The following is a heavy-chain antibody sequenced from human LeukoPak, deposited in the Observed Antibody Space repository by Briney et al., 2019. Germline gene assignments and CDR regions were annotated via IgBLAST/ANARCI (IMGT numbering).Heavy chain of an antibody. J-gene: IGHJ6*04. CDR3: AELGITMIGGV. D-gene: IGHD3-10*02. Sequence: GGSLRLSCATSGFTFSDYEMNWVRQAPGKGLEWVSYISSSGSTIYYADSVKGRFTISRDNAKNSLYLQMNSLRAEDTAVYYCAELGITMIGGVWGKGTTVTISS. CDR1: GFTFSDYE. CDR2: ISSSGSTI. V-gene: IGHV3-48*03.